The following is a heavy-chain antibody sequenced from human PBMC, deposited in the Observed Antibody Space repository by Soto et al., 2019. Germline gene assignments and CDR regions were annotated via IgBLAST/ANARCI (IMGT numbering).Heavy chain of an antibody. V-gene: IGHV3-74*01. J-gene: IGHJ5*02. CDR3: ASLRGYGGDP. Sequence: EVQLVESGGGLVQPGGSLRLSCAASGFTFSSYWMHWVRQAPGKGLVWVSRINSDGSSTNYADSVKGRFTISRDNAKNTLYLQMNSLRVEDTAVYYCASLRGYGGDPWGQGTLVTVSS. D-gene: IGHD5-18*01. CDR1: GFTFSSYW. CDR2: INSDGSST.